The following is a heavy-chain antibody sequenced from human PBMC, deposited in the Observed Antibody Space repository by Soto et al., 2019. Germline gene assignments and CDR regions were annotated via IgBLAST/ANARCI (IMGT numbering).Heavy chain of an antibody. D-gene: IGHD3-16*02. Sequence: QITLNESGPTLVQPTQTLKLTCSFSGFSFSTSALGVDWLRQPPGQALEWLVLIYWNDDKQYRPALKNRVTISKDTSKNPVVHTTTNVDPADTATYCCAHRVSSTDRAFDVWGQGTMVTVSS. CDR1: GFSFSTSALG. V-gene: IGHV2-5*01. CDR2: IYWNDDK. CDR3: AHRVSSTDRAFDV. J-gene: IGHJ3*01.